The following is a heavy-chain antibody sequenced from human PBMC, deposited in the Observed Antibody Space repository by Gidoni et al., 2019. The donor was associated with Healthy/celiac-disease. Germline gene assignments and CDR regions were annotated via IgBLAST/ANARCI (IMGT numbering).Heavy chain of an antibody. V-gene: IGHV3-15*07. CDR2: IKSKTSGGTT. Sequence: EVQLVESGGGLVKPGGSLRLSCAASGFTFSNAWMNWVRQAPGKGLEWVGRIKSKTSGGTTDYAAPVKGRFTISRDDSQNTLYLQMNSLKTGDTAVYYCTTYIPGYGGYIDADYWGQGTLVTVSS. CDR1: GFTFSNAW. CDR3: TTYIPGYGGYIDADY. J-gene: IGHJ4*02. D-gene: IGHD5-12*01.